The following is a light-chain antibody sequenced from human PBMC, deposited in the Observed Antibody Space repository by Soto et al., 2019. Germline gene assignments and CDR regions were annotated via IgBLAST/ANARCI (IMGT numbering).Light chain of an antibody. J-gene: IGLJ2*01. CDR2: EVI. Sequence: QSALTQPASVSGSPGQSITISCTGTSRDVGAYNYVSWYQQKPGKAPKLLIYEVISRPSGVSPRFSGSKSGNTATLTISGLQAEDEADYFCSSYVTTSNLAFGGVT. CDR1: SRDVGAYNY. V-gene: IGLV2-14*01. CDR3: SSYVTTSNLA.